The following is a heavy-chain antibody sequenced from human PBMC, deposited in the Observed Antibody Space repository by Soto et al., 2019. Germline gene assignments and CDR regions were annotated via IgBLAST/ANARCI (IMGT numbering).Heavy chain of an antibody. V-gene: IGHV1-69*13. CDR1: GGTFSSYA. CDR3: ARVIGDSSGYPDDIPHYYLDY. J-gene: IGHJ4*02. Sequence: VASVKVSCKASGGTFSSYAISWVRQAPGQGLEWMGGIIPIFGTANYAQKFQGRVTITADESTSTAYMELSSLRSEDTAVYYCARVIGDSSGYPDDIPHYYLDYWGQGTLVTVSS. D-gene: IGHD3-22*01. CDR2: IIPIFGTA.